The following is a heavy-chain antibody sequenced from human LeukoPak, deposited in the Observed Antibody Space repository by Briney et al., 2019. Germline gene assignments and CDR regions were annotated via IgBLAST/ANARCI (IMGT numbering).Heavy chain of an antibody. D-gene: IGHD3-9*01. CDR2: IKQDGSEK. J-gene: IGHJ6*02. Sequence: PGGSLRLSCAASGFTFSSYWMSWVRQAPGKGLEWVANIKQDGSEKYYVDSVKGRFTISRDNAKNSLYLQMNSLRAEDTAVYYCARVLYDILTGYYLARYYGMDVWGQGTTVTVSS. CDR1: GFTFSSYW. CDR3: ARVLYDILTGYYLARYYGMDV. V-gene: IGHV3-7*01.